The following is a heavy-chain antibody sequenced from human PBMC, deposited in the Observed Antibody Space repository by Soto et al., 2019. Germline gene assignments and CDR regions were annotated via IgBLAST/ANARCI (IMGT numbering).Heavy chain of an antibody. V-gene: IGHV1-18*01. Sequence: QVQLVQSGAEVKKPGASVKVSCKASGYTLTSYGVSWVRQAPGQGLEGMGWISAYNGNTDYAQRLQGRVTMTTDTSTGTAFMELRSLRSDDTAVYYCARGINSGYDLDSWGQGTLVTVSS. J-gene: IGHJ4*02. CDR3: ARGINSGYDLDS. CDR1: GYTLTSYG. D-gene: IGHD5-12*01. CDR2: ISAYNGNT.